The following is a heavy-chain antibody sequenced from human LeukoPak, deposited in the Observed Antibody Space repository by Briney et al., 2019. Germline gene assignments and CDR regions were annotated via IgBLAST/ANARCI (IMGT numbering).Heavy chain of an antibody. CDR3: ARDRGYSYGFLFFDY. Sequence: SVKVSRKASGGTFSSYAISWVRQAPGQGLEWMGGIIPIFGTANYAQKFQGRVTITADESTSTAYLELSSLRSEDTAVYYCARDRGYSYGFLFFDYWGQGTLVTVSS. J-gene: IGHJ4*02. V-gene: IGHV1-69*01. CDR1: GGTFSSYA. CDR2: IIPIFGTA. D-gene: IGHD5-18*01.